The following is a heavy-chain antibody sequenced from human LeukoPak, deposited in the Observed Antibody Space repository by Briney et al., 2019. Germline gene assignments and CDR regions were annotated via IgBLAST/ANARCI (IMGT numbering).Heavy chain of an antibody. V-gene: IGHV3-48*04. Sequence: GGSLRLSCAASGFIFSSYSMNWVRQAPGKGLEWLSYISSSSTTKYYADSVKGRFTISRDNAKNSLYLQMNSLKAEDTAVYYCARNRFPITGTTNNYYYMDVWGKGTTVTVSS. J-gene: IGHJ6*03. CDR3: ARNRFPITGTTNNYYYMDV. D-gene: IGHD1-7*01. CDR2: ISSSSTTK. CDR1: GFIFSSYS.